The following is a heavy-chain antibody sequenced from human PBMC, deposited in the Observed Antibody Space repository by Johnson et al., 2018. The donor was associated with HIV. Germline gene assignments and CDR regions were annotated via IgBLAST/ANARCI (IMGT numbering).Heavy chain of an antibody. CDR2: IRYDGSNK. D-gene: IGHD5-18*01. Sequence: QVQLVESGGGVVQPGRSLRLSCAASGFTFSSYAMHWVRQAPGKGLEWVAFIRYDGSNKYYADSVKGRFTISRDNSKNTLYLQMNRLRAEDTAVYYCARLPSGYSRDGVNVWGQGTMVTLSS. V-gene: IGHV3-30*04. J-gene: IGHJ3*01. CDR1: GFTFSSYA. CDR3: ARLPSGYSRDGVNV.